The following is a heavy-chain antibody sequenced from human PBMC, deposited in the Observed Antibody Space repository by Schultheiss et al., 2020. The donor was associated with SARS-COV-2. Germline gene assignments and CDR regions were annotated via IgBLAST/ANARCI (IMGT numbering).Heavy chain of an antibody. V-gene: IGHV4-59*12. CDR2: IYYSGST. Sequence: SETLSLTCTVSGGSIISYYWSWIRQPPGKGLEWIGYIYYSGSTYYNPSLKSRVTISVDTSKNQFSLKLSSVTAADTAVYYCARDPGRTGDLSGWYFDLWGRGTLVTVSS. J-gene: IGHJ2*01. D-gene: IGHD7-27*01. CDR1: GGSIISYY. CDR3: ARDPGRTGDLSGWYFDL.